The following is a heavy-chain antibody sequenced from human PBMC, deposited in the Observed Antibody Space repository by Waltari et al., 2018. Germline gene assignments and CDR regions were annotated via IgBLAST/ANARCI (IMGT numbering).Heavy chain of an antibody. CDR3: ARQTSGWLYYYGMDV. CDR2: IYPGDSDT. Sequence: EVQLVQSGAEVKKPGESLKISCKGSGYSFTSYWIGWVRQMPGKGLEWMVIIYPGDSDTRYSPSFQGQVTISADKSISTAYLQWSSLKASDTAMYYCARQTSGWLYYYGMDVWGQGTTVTVSS. J-gene: IGHJ6*02. V-gene: IGHV5-51*01. CDR1: GYSFTSYW. D-gene: IGHD6-19*01.